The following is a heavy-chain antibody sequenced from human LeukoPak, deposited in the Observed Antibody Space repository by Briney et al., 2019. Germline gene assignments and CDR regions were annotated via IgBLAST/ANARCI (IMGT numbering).Heavy chain of an antibody. CDR1: GGSISTYY. CDR2: IYYNEST. V-gene: IGHV4-59*01. Sequence: SETLSLTCTVSGGSISTYYWSWIRQPVGKGLEWIGYIYYNESTNYNPSVKSRVTISADTSKNQFSLKLRSVTAADTAVYYCGRETDFGVVTNWGQGTLVTVSS. CDR3: GRETDFGVVTN. D-gene: IGHD3-3*01. J-gene: IGHJ4*02.